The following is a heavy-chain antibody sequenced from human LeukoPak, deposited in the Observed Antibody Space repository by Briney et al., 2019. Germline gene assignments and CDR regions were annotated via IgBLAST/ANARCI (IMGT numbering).Heavy chain of an antibody. D-gene: IGHD5-12*01. CDR1: GFTFSNAW. CDR3: TRLRYSGYDDDY. J-gene: IGHJ4*02. V-gene: IGHV3-15*01. CDR2: IKSKTDGGTT. Sequence: PGGSLRLSCAASGFTFSNAWMSWVRQAPGKGLEWVGRIKSKTDGGTTDYAAPVKGRFTISRDDSKNTAYLQMNSLKTEDTAVYYCTRLRYSGYDDDYWGQGTLVTVSS.